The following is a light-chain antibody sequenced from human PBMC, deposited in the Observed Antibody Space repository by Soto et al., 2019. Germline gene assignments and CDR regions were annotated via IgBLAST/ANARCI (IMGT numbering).Light chain of an antibody. CDR2: ATS. Sequence: EIVLTQSPGALSLSPGERATLSCRASQSVSSGYLAWYQQKPGQAPMLLIFATSRRATGIPDRFSGGGSGTDFTLTISKLEPEDVALYYCQQYGRSPPITFGQGTRLEIK. J-gene: IGKJ5*01. CDR1: QSVSSGY. V-gene: IGKV3-20*01. CDR3: QQYGRSPPIT.